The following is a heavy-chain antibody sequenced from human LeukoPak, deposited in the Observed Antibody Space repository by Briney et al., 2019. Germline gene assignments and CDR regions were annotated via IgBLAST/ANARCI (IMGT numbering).Heavy chain of an antibody. CDR3: AGLSSSVSWFDP. CDR2: IYYSGST. D-gene: IGHD6-13*01. Sequence: PSETLSLTCTVSGGSISSYYWSWIRQPPGKGLEWIGYIYYSGSTNYNPSLKSRVTISVDTSKNQFSLKLTSVTAADTAVYYCAGLSSSVSWFDPWGQGTLVTVSS. CDR1: GGSISSYY. J-gene: IGHJ5*02. V-gene: IGHV4-59*08.